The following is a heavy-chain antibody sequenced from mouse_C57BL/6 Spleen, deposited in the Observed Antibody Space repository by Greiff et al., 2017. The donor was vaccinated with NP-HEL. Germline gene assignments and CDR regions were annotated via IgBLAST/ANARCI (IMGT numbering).Heavy chain of an antibody. CDR3: ARITTVVDYAMDY. D-gene: IGHD1-1*01. Sequence: VQLQQSGAELARPGASVKLSCKASGYTFTSYGISWVKQRTGQGLEWIGEIYPRSGNTYYNEKFKGKATLTADKSSSTAYMELRSLTSEDSAVYFCARITTVVDYAMDYWGQGTSVTVSS. V-gene: IGHV1-81*01. CDR1: GYTFTSYG. CDR2: IYPRSGNT. J-gene: IGHJ4*01.